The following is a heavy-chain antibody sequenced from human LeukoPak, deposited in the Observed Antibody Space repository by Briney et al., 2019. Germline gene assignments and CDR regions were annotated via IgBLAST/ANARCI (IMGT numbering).Heavy chain of an antibody. V-gene: IGHV4-59*01. CDR1: GGSISSYY. J-gene: IGHJ4*02. Sequence: PSETLSLTCTVSGGSISSYYWSWIRQPPGKGLEWIGYIYYSGSTNYNPSLKSRVTISVDTSKNQFSLKLSSVTAADTAVYYCARGRYQLLGSFDYWGQGTLVTVSS. CDR2: IYYSGST. CDR3: ARGRYQLLGSFDY. D-gene: IGHD2-2*01.